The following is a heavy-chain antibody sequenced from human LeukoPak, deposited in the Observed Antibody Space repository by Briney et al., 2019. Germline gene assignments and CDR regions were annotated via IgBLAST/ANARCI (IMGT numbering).Heavy chain of an antibody. CDR3: AKVDRPRIVVVTPTYAFDI. J-gene: IGHJ3*02. V-gene: IGHV3-23*01. D-gene: IGHD2-21*02. CDR1: GFTFSSYA. Sequence: GGSLRLSCAASGFTFSSYAMSWVRQAPGKGLEWVSAISGSGGSTYYADSVKGRFTISRDNSKNTLYLQMNSLRAEDTAVYYCAKVDRPRIVVVTPTYAFDIWGQRTMVTVSS. CDR2: ISGSGGST.